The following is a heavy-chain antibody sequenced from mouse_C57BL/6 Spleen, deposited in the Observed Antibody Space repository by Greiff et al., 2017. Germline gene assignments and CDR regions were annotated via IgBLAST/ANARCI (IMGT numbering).Heavy chain of an antibody. CDR3: ARCDYYGSSCYAMDY. Sequence: VQLKQSGPELVKPGASVKISCKASGYTFTDYNMDWVKQSHGKSLEWIGDINPNNGGTIYNQKFKGKATLTVDKSSSTAYMELRSLTSEDTAVYYCARCDYYGSSCYAMDYWGQGASVTVSS. CDR1: GYTFTDYN. J-gene: IGHJ4*01. V-gene: IGHV1-18*01. CDR2: INPNNGGT. D-gene: IGHD1-1*01.